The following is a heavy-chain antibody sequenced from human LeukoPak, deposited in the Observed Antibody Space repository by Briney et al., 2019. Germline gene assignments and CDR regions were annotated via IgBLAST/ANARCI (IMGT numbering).Heavy chain of an antibody. J-gene: IGHJ5*02. Sequence: ASVKVSCKASGYTFTTYDINWVRQATGQGLECRGWMNPNSGNTGYAQKFQGRVPMTRNTSISTAYMELRSLRSEDTAVYYCARGPNKSDGGNSGSAWFDPWGQGTLVTVSS. CDR3: ARGPNKSDGGNSGSAWFDP. V-gene: IGHV1-8*01. CDR2: MNPNSGNT. CDR1: GYTFTTYD. D-gene: IGHD4-23*01.